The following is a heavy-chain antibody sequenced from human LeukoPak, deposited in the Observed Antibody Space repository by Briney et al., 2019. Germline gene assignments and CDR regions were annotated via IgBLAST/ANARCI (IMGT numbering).Heavy chain of an antibody. Sequence: GGSLRLSCAASGFTFTTFWMSWVRQAPGKGLEWVANIKQDGSERYYVDSVKGRFTISRDNAKNSLYLQMNSLRAEDTGVYYCAGSGWQVYLDYWGQGALVTVST. CDR2: IKQDGSER. CDR3: AGSGWQVYLDY. D-gene: IGHD6-19*01. J-gene: IGHJ4*02. CDR1: GFTFTTFW. V-gene: IGHV3-7*01.